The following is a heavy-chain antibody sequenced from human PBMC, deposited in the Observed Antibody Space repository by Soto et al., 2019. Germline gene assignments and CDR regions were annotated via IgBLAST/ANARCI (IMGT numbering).Heavy chain of an antibody. CDR3: ARAATPIDY. V-gene: IGHV1-18*01. CDR1: GYTFTNFG. CDR2: ISAYNGNT. Sequence: QVQLVQSGAEVKKPGASVKVSCKASGYTFTNFGISWVRQAPGQGLEWMGWISAYNGNTTYAHNIQGRVTTTTDTSTSTAYMELTILRSDDTAVYYCARAATPIDYWGQGTLVTVSS. D-gene: IGHD2-15*01. J-gene: IGHJ4*02.